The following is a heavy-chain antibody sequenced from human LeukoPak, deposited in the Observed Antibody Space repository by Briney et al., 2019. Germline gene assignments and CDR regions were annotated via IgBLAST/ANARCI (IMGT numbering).Heavy chain of an antibody. CDR2: INPNSGGT. D-gene: IGHD4-17*01. CDR1: GYTFTTYN. V-gene: IGHV1-2*02. CDR3: ARDRDYGDYSYYFDY. Sequence: ASVKVSCKASGYTFTTYNINWVRQAPGRGLEWMGWINPNSGGTNYAQKFQGRVTMTRDTSISTAYMELSRLRSDDTAVYYCARDRDYGDYSYYFDYWGQGTLVTVSS. J-gene: IGHJ4*02.